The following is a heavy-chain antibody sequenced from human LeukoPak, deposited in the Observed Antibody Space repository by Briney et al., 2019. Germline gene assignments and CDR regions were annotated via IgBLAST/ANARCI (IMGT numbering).Heavy chain of an antibody. CDR2: IYYSGST. CDR1: GGSISSGDYY. CDR3: AGSRLVTGEDAFDI. V-gene: IGHV4-30-4*01. Sequence: SETLSLTCTVSGGSISSGDYYWSWIRQPPGKGLEWIGYIYYSGSTYYNPSLKSRVTISEDTPKNQFSLKLSSVTAADTAVYYCAGSRLVTGEDAFDIWGQGTMVTVSS. D-gene: IGHD7-27*01. J-gene: IGHJ3*02.